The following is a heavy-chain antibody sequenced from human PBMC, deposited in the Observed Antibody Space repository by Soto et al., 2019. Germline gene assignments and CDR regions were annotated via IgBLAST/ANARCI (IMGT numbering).Heavy chain of an antibody. Sequence: GGSLRLSCAASGFTFSSYEMNWVRQAPGKGLEWVSYISSCGSTIYYADSVKGRFTISRDNAKNSLYLQMNSLRAEDTAVYYCARAQYYYDSSGYYYVFDYWGPGTLVTGSS. J-gene: IGHJ4*02. V-gene: IGHV3-48*03. D-gene: IGHD3-22*01. CDR2: ISSCGSTI. CDR3: ARAQYYYDSSGYYYVFDY. CDR1: GFTFSSYE.